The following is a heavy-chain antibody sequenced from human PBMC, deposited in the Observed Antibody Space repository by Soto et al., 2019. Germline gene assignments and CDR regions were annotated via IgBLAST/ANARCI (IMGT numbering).Heavy chain of an antibody. D-gene: IGHD3-22*01. Sequence: QVQLQQWGAGLLKPSETLSLTCAVYRGSFSVYYWSWIRQPPGKGLEWIGEINHSGSTNYNSSLKSRGSMSVDTSRNQFSLKLSSVTAADTAVYYCARWWYFDSSGYPSLTGMDVWGQGTTVTVSS. CDR3: ARWWYFDSSGYPSLTGMDV. V-gene: IGHV4-34*01. CDR1: RGSFSVYY. CDR2: INHSGST. J-gene: IGHJ6*02.